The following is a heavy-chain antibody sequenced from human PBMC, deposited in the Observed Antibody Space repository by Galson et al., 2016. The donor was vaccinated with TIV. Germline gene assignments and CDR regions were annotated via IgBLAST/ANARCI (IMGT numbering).Heavy chain of an antibody. CDR2: IKTKVDGGTA. J-gene: IGHJ4*02. V-gene: IGHV3-15*01. CDR3: ATHYADYWGYYFDY. Sequence: SLRLSCAASGFIFDNAWMSWVRQAPGKGLEWVGRIKTKVDGGTADYAAPVNGRFTISRDDSKNTLYLQMNSLKTEDTATYYCATHYADYWGYYFDYWGQGTLVTASS. D-gene: IGHD4-17*01. CDR1: GFIFDNAW.